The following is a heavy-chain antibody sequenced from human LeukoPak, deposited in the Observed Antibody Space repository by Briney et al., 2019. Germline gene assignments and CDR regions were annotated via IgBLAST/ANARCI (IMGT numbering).Heavy chain of an antibody. Sequence: SETLSLTCGVSGNFISRGYYWAWIRQPPGKGLEWIGSIYNSGSTYYNPSLKSRVTMSVEMSKNQFSLKLSSVTAADTAVYYCARRTDSGSYNWFDHWGQGTLSPSPQ. J-gene: IGHJ5*02. CDR3: ARRTDSGSYNWFDH. CDR2: IYNSGST. D-gene: IGHD1-26*01. V-gene: IGHV4-38-2*01. CDR1: GNFISRGYY.